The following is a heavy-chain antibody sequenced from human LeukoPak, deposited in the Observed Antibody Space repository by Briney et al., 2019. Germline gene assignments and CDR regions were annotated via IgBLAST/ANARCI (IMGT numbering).Heavy chain of an antibody. Sequence: PLETLSLTCTVSGYSISSGYYWGWIRQPPGKGLEWIGSIYHSGSTYYNPSLKSRVTISVDTSKNQFSLKLSSVTAADTAVYYCAREIKPVRFGWVRGVIRPYYYYMDVWGKGTTVTISS. J-gene: IGHJ6*03. CDR1: GYSISSGYY. D-gene: IGHD3-10*01. CDR2: IYHSGST. V-gene: IGHV4-38-2*02. CDR3: AREIKPVRFGWVRGVIRPYYYYMDV.